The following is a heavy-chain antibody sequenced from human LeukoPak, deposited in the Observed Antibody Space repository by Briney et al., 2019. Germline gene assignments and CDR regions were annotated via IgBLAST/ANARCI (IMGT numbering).Heavy chain of an antibody. Sequence: ASVKVSCKASGYTFTNYGISWVRQAPGQGLEWMGWISAYNSNTNYAQKFQGRVTLTTDTSTSTADMELRSLRSDDTAVYYCARDLIVIIPTAVAGAFDIWGQGTMVTVSS. J-gene: IGHJ3*02. CDR1: GYTFTNYG. D-gene: IGHD2-2*01. V-gene: IGHV1-18*01. CDR2: ISAYNSNT. CDR3: ARDLIVIIPTAVAGAFDI.